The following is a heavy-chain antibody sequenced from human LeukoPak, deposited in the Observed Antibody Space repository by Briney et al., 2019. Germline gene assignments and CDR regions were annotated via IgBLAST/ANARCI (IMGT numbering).Heavy chain of an antibody. D-gene: IGHD7-27*01. CDR2: ISHDGNNK. CDR1: GFTFSTYG. CDR3: ARDWGNWGYGWYFDH. Sequence: GRSLRLSCAASGFTFSTYGMHWVRQAPGKGLEWVEVISHDGNNKYYVDSVKGRFTISRDNSKNTLYLQMNSLRAEDTAVYYCARDWGNWGYGWYFDHWGQGTPVTVSS. V-gene: IGHV3-30*03. J-gene: IGHJ4*02.